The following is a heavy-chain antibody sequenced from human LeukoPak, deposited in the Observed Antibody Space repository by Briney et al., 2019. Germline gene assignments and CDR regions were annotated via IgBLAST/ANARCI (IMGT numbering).Heavy chain of an antibody. Sequence: SETLSLTCTVSGGSISSSDYYWGWIRQPPGKGLEWIGYIYDSGSTDYNPSLKSRVTITVDTSKNQFFLKMTSVTAADTAVYYCARDRELGYWGQGTLVTVSS. J-gene: IGHJ4*02. D-gene: IGHD1-26*01. V-gene: IGHV4-39*07. CDR2: IYDSGST. CDR3: ARDRELGY. CDR1: GGSISSSDYY.